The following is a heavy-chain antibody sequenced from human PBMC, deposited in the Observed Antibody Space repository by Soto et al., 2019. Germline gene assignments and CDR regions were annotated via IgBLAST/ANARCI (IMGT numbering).Heavy chain of an antibody. Sequence: GGSLRLSCAASGFTFSSYGMHWVRQAPGKGLEWVAVIWNDGSNKYYADSVKGRFTIPRDNSKNTLYLQMNSLRAEDTAVYYCSRGSIVRRVYAPYGMDVWGQGTTVTVSS. CDR2: IWNDGSNK. CDR3: SRGSIVRRVYAPYGMDV. V-gene: IGHV3-33*01. CDR1: GFTFSSYG. D-gene: IGHD2-8*01. J-gene: IGHJ6*02.